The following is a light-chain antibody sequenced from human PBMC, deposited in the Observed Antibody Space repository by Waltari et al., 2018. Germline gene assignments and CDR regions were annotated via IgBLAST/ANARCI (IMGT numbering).Light chain of an antibody. J-gene: IGLJ3*02. CDR3: ASWDDTLNGPV. CDR2: NNN. CDR1: SSTVGGNP. V-gene: IGLV1-44*01. Sequence: QSVLTQPPSASGAPGQRVTISCSASSSTVGGNPVSWYQQLPGTAPKLLIRNNNRRPAGVPKRFSGSRSGTSASLAISGLQSEDEAYYYCASWDDTLNGPVFSGGTELTVL.